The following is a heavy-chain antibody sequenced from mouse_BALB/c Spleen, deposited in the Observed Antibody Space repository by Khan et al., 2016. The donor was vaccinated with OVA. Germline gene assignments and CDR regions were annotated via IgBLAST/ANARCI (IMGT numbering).Heavy chain of an antibody. CDR2: INPSNGYT. J-gene: IGHJ3*01. Sequence: QVQLKQSGAELARPGASVKMSCKASGYTFTSYTIHWIKERPGQGLEWIGYINPSNGYTNYNQRFKDKATLTTDKSSTTAYLQLSSLTYDDSAVYNCGRDGAYHRNDGWFAYWGQGTLVTVSA. CDR3: GRDGAYHRNDGWFAY. CDR1: GYTFTSYT. V-gene: IGHV1-4*01. D-gene: IGHD2-14*01.